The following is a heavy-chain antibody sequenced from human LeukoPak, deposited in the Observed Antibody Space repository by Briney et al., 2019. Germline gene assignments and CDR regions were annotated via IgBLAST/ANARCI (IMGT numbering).Heavy chain of an antibody. J-gene: IGHJ4*02. V-gene: IGHV1-8*03. Sequence: ASVKVSCKTSGYTFTSYHINCGRQATGQGLGWMGWMNPYSGDRGYAQKFQGRVSITSDTSISTAYMELSSLRSEDTAVYFCARTTSLTASGYDYWGQGTLVPVSS. CDR2: MNPYSGDR. CDR3: ARTTSLTASGYDY. D-gene: IGHD4-17*01. CDR1: GYTFTSYH.